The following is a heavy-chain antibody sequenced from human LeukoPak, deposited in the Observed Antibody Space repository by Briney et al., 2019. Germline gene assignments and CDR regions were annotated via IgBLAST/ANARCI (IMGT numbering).Heavy chain of an antibody. CDR2: ISSSSSTI. D-gene: IGHD3-10*01. J-gene: IGHJ6*03. CDR1: GFTFSSYS. Sequence: GGSLRLSCAASGFTFSSYSMNWVRQAPGKGLEWVSYISSSSSTIYYADSVKGRFTISRDNAKNSLYLQMNSLRAEDTAVYYCARDRNYGSGSYSKHHYYMDVWGKGTTVTVSS. V-gene: IGHV3-48*01. CDR3: ARDRNYGSGSYSKHHYYMDV.